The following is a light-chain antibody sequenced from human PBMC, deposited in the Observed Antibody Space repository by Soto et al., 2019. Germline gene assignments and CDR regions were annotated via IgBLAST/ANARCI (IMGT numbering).Light chain of an antibody. Sequence: QSVLTQPSSLSSAPGQMATICRSGSSSNIGNNYVSCYQQLPGSAPKLLIYENNKRPSRIPDRFSGSKSGTSATLGITGLQTGDEADYYCGTWDSSLSAYVFGTGTKVTVL. CDR3: GTWDSSLSAYV. CDR2: ENN. CDR1: SSNIGNNY. J-gene: IGLJ1*01. V-gene: IGLV1-51*02.